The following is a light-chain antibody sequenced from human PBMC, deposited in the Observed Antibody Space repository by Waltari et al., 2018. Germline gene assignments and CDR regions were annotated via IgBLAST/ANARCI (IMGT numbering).Light chain of an antibody. Sequence: DIQMTQSPSSLSASVGDRVTITCRASRAISNYVNWYQQRPGLAPKLLIYAASTLQGGVPTRFTGSGSGTDFTLTISSLQIEDFATYYCQQYNSDDWTFGQGTKVEI. CDR3: QQYNSDDWT. V-gene: IGKV1-39*01. CDR2: AAS. CDR1: RAISNY. J-gene: IGKJ1*01.